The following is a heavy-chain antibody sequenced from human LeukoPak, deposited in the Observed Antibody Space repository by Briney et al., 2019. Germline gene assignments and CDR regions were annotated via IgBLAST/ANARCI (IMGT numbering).Heavy chain of an antibody. Sequence: PGGSLRLSCAASGFTFSIFGMSWVRQAPGKGLEWVSGISGSGGSTYYADSVKGRFTISRDNSENTLYLQMNSLRAEDTAVYYCARVRAARPPYFDYWGQGTLVTVSS. CDR1: GFTFSIFG. J-gene: IGHJ4*02. V-gene: IGHV3-23*01. CDR3: ARVRAARPPYFDY. CDR2: ISGSGGST. D-gene: IGHD6-6*01.